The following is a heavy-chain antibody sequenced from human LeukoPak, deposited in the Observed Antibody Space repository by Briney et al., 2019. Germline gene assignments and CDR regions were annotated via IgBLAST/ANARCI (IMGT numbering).Heavy chain of an antibody. CDR2: ISGSGGST. Sequence: GGSLRLSCAASAFTFSSYWMHWVRQAPGKGLEWVSAISGSGGSTYYADSVKGRFTISRDNSKNTLYLQMNSLRAEDTAVYYCANVVVPAANPDYWGQGTLVTVSS. D-gene: IGHD2-2*01. CDR1: AFTFSSYW. V-gene: IGHV3-23*01. CDR3: ANVVVPAANPDY. J-gene: IGHJ4*02.